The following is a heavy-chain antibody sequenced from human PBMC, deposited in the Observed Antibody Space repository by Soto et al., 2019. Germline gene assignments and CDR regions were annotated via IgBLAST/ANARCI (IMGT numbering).Heavy chain of an antibody. CDR3: ARTYYDILTGYYDYYYYGMDV. CDR1: GGSISSGDYY. V-gene: IGHV4-30-4*01. CDR2: IYYSGST. D-gene: IGHD3-9*01. J-gene: IGHJ6*01. Sequence: QVQLQESGPGLVKPSQTLSLTCTVSGGSISSGDYYWSWIRQPPGKGLEWIGYIYYSGSTYYNPSLKSRVTISVDTSKNQFSLKLSSVTAADTAVYYCARTYYDILTGYYDYYYYGMDVLGQGTTVTVAS.